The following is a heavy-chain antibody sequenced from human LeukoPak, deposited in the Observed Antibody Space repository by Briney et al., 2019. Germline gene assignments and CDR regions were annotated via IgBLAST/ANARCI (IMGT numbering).Heavy chain of an antibody. CDR1: PGSISSSSYY. CDR2: IYYSGST. D-gene: IGHD7-27*01. V-gene: IGHV4-39*07. Sequence: SETLSLTCTVSPGSISSSSYYWGWIRQPPGKGLEWIGTIYYSGSTNYNPSLTSRVTISADTSKNEFSLKLNSVTAADTAVYYCASRKLGNDYWGQGTLVTVSS. CDR3: ASRKLGNDY. J-gene: IGHJ4*02.